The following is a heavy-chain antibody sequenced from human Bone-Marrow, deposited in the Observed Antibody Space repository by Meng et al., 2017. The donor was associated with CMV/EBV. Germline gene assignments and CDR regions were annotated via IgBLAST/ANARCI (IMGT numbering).Heavy chain of an antibody. CDR3: ARGRLYDSSSGYSHHDAFDL. J-gene: IGHJ3*01. CDR1: GFTFSSYD. Sequence: GGSLRLSCAASGFTFSSYDMHWVRQATGKGLEWVSSIDISDDTYYLGAVKGRFTISRENAKSSLFLQMNSMIAGDTAVYYCARGRLYDSSSGYSHHDAFDLWGQGTTVTGSS. CDR2: IDISDDT. V-gene: IGHV3-13*01. D-gene: IGHD3-3*01.